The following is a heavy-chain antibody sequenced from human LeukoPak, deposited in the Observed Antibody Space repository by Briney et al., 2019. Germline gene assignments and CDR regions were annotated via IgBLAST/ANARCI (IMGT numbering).Heavy chain of an antibody. Sequence: GGSLRLSCAASGFTFDDYGMHWVRQAPGKGLNWVAFIRYDGSNKYYADSVKGRFTISRDNSKNTLYLQMNSLRAEDTAVYYCAKGYWSGYSFDNWFDPWGQGTLVTVSS. CDR2: IRYDGSNK. J-gene: IGHJ5*02. CDR1: GFTFDDYG. D-gene: IGHD3-3*01. V-gene: IGHV3-30*02. CDR3: AKGYWSGYSFDNWFDP.